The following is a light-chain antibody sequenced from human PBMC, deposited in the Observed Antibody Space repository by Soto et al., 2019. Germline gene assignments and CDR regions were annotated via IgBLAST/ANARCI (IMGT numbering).Light chain of an antibody. CDR1: QSISSY. CDR2: AAS. V-gene: IGKV1-39*01. Sequence: DIQMTQSPSSLTASGGDRVTITWRASQSISSYLNWYQQKPGKAPKVLIYAASSLQSGVPSRFSGIGSGTDFTLSISSLQPEDFATYYCQQSYSGPLTFGGGTKVDIK. CDR3: QQSYSGPLT. J-gene: IGKJ4*01.